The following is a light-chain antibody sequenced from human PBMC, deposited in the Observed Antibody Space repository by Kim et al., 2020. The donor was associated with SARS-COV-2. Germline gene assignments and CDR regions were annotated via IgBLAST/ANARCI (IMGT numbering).Light chain of an antibody. V-gene: IGKV3-15*01. CDR1: QTVHDN. CDR3: QKYNNWPRT. J-gene: IGKJ2*01. CDR2: DRV. Sequence: EIVLTQSPATLSVSLGESASLSCRASQTVHDNLAWYQQKPGQAPRLLIYDRVARATGIPARFSGSGTGTEFTLTISSLQSEDFAVYYCQKYNNWPRTFGLGTKLEI.